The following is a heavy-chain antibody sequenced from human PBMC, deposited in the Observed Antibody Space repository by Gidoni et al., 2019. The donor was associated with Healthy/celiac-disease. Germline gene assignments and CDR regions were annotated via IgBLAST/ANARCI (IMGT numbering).Heavy chain of an antibody. CDR2: IWYDGSNK. CDR1: GFTFSSYG. Sequence: QVQLVESGGGVVQPGWSLRLSCAASGFTFSSYGMHWVRQAPGKGLEWVAVIWYDGSNKYYADSGKGRFTISRDNSKNTLYLQMNSLRAEDTAVYYCARVVVVAATPLGGMDVWGQGTTVTVSS. D-gene: IGHD2-15*01. CDR3: ARVVVVAATPLGGMDV. V-gene: IGHV3-33*01. J-gene: IGHJ6*02.